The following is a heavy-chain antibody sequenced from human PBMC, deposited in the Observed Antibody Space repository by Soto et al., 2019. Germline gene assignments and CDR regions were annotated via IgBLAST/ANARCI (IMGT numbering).Heavy chain of an antibody. J-gene: IGHJ6*02. CDR3: ARHPHITMVRGRNYYYYGMDV. CDR1: GGSISSSSYY. D-gene: IGHD3-10*01. V-gene: IGHV4-39*01. CDR2: IYYSGST. Sequence: QLQLQESGPGLVKPSETLSLTCTVSGGSISSSSYYWGWIRQPPGKGLEWIGSIYYSGSTYYNPSLKSRVNISVDTSNNLFSLQLSSVTAADTAVYYYARHPHITMVRGRNYYYYGMDVWGQGTTVTVSS.